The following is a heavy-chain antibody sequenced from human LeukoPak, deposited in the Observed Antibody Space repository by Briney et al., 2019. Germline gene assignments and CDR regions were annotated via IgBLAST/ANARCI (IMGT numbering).Heavy chain of an antibody. CDR3: ARVFASVGSGRGCGY. J-gene: IGHJ4*02. V-gene: IGHV4-61*02. CDR1: GGSISNGSYY. D-gene: IGHD3-10*01. CDR2: IHTTGNT. Sequence: PSETLSLTCTVSGGSISNGSYYCSWIRQPAGKGLQSIGRIHTTGNTNYNPSLKSRLAISLDTSKNQFSLKVSSVTAADTAVYYCARVFASVGSGRGCGYWGEGTLVTVSP.